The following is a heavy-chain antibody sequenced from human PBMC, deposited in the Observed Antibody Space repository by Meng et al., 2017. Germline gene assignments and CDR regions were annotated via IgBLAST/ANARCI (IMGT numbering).Heavy chain of an antibody. CDR3: ARLESIAARQRAVYYFDY. D-gene: IGHD6-6*01. CDR1: GGSISSSNW. CDR2: IYHSGST. Sequence: QLQEPGPGPVKPSGTLSPTSAFAGGSISSSNWWSWVRQPPGKGLEWIGEIYHSGSTNYNPSLKSRVTISVDKSKNQFSLKLSSVTAADTAVYYCARLESIAARQRAVYYFDYWGQGTLVTVSS. J-gene: IGHJ4*02. V-gene: IGHV4-4*02.